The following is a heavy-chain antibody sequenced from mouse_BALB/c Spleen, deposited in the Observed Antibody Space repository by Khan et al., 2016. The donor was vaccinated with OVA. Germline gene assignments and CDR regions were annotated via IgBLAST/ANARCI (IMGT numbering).Heavy chain of an antibody. CDR1: GFTFSRFG. CDR2: ISSGSSNI. J-gene: IGHJ2*01. CDR3: ARSSDVDY. Sequence: EVQLVESGGGLVQPGGSRKLSCAASGFTFSRFGMHWVRQAPEKGLEWVAYISSGSSNIYYADTVKGRFTISRDNPKNTLYLQMTSLKSEDTAMFYWARSSDVDYWGQGTTLTVSA. V-gene: IGHV5-17*02.